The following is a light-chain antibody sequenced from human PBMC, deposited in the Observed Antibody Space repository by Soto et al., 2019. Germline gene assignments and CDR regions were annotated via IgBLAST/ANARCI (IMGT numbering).Light chain of an antibody. V-gene: IGKV3-15*01. Sequence: IVLTQSPGTLSLSPWERATLSCRASQSVNSNLAWYQQKPGQAPRLLIYGASSRATGIPARFSGSGSGTEFTLTITSLQSEDFAVYYCQQYNSWPRTFGQGTKVDIK. CDR1: QSVNSN. CDR2: GAS. J-gene: IGKJ1*01. CDR3: QQYNSWPRT.